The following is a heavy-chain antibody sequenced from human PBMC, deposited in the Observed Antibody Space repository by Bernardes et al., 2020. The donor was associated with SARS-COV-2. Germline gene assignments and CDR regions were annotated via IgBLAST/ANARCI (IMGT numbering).Heavy chain of an antibody. Sequence: SETLSLTCAVYGGSFSGYYWSWIRQPPGKGLEWIGEINHSGSTNYNPSLKSRVTISVDTSKNQFSLKLSSVTAADTAVYYCASSDRRGYRYYYYYMDVWGKGTTVTVSS. D-gene: IGHD5-18*01. J-gene: IGHJ6*03. CDR2: INHSGST. CDR3: ASSDRRGYRYYYYYMDV. CDR1: GGSFSGYY. V-gene: IGHV4-34*01.